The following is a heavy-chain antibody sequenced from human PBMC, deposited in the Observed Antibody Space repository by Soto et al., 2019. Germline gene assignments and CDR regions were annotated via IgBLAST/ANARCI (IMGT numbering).Heavy chain of an antibody. J-gene: IGHJ4*02. CDR3: ARAWSPGVDY. D-gene: IGHD3-3*01. CDR1: GFTFSDYY. V-gene: IGHV3-11*01. CDR2: ISSSGSTI. Sequence: GSLRLSCAASGFTFSDYYMSWIRQAPGKGLEWVAYISSSGSTIYYTDSVKGRFTMSRDNAKSSLYLQMNSLRAEDTAMYYCARAWSPGVDYWGQGILVTVSS.